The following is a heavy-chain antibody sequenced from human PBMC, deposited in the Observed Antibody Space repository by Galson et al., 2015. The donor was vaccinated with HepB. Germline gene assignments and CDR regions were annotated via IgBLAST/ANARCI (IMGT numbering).Heavy chain of an antibody. CDR2: ISGSGGST. Sequence: SLRLSCAASGFTFSSYAMSWVRQAPGKGLEWVSAISGSGGSTYYADSVKGRFTISRDNSKNTLYLQMNSLRAEDTAVYYCAKDRKYQLLRGANFDYWGQGTLVTVSS. CDR3: AKDRKYQLLRGANFDY. J-gene: IGHJ4*02. V-gene: IGHV3-23*01. CDR1: GFTFSSYA. D-gene: IGHD2-2*01.